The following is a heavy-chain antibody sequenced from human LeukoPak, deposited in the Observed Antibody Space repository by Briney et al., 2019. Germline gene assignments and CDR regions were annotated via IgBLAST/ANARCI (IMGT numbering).Heavy chain of an antibody. CDR2: LNHSGST. CDR1: GGSFSGYY. J-gene: IGHJ5*02. CDR3: ARGITMIVVVTKGWFDP. V-gene: IGHV4-34*01. D-gene: IGHD3-22*01. Sequence: SETLSLTCAVYGGSFSGYYWSWIRQPPGKGLEWIGELNHSGSTNYNPSLKSRVTISVDTSKNQFSLKLSSVTAADTAVYYCARGITMIVVVTKGWFDPWGQGTLVTVSS.